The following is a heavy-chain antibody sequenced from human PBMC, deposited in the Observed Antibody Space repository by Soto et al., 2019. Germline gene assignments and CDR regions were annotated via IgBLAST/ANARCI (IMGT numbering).Heavy chain of an antibody. CDR3: AKDLGDY. Sequence: GGSLRLSCAASGFTFSSYGMHWVRQAPGKGLEWVAVISYDGSNKYYADSVKGRFTISRDNSKNTLYLQMNSLRAEDTAVYYCAKDLGDYWGQGTLVTVSS. V-gene: IGHV3-30*18. J-gene: IGHJ4*02. CDR2: ISYDGSNK. CDR1: GFTFSSYG.